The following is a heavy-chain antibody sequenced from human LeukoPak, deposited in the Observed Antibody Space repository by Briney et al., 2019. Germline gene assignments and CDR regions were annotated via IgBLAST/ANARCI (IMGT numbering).Heavy chain of an antibody. D-gene: IGHD1-7*01. J-gene: IGHJ5*02. CDR2: INAGDGNT. V-gene: IGHV1-3*01. CDR3: ARRNLINWFDP. Sequence: GASVKVSCKASGYTFTSYAMHWVRQAPGQRLEWMGWINAGDGNTKYSQKFQGRVTITRDTSVSTAYMELSSLRSEDTAVYYRARRNLINWFDPWGQGTLVTVSS. CDR1: GYTFTSYA.